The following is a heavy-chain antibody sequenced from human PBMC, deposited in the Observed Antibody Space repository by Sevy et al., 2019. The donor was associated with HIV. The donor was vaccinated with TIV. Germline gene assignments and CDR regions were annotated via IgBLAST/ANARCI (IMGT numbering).Heavy chain of an antibody. D-gene: IGHD5-12*01. CDR2: ISSSGSTI. J-gene: IGHJ2*01. CDR3: ARVAEMATIPWYFDL. CDR1: GFTFSDYY. Sequence: GGSLRLSCAASGFTFSDYYMSWIRQAPGKGLEWVSYISSSGSTIYYADSVKGRFTISRDNAKNSLYLQMNSLRAEDTAVYYCARVAEMATIPWYFDLWGRGTLVTVSS. V-gene: IGHV3-11*04.